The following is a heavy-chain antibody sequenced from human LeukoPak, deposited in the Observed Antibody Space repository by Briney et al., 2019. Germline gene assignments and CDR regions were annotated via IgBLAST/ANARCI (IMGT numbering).Heavy chain of an antibody. V-gene: IGHV4-59*01. CDR1: GGSISSYY. CDR3: ARDRSGYDSLGY. CDR2: IYYSGST. J-gene: IGHJ4*02. D-gene: IGHD5-12*01. Sequence: SETLSLTCTVSGGSISSYYWSWIRQPPGKGLEWIGYIYYSGSTNYNPSLKSRVTISVDTSKNQFSLKLSSVTATDTAVYYCARDRSGYDSLGYWGQGTLVTVSS.